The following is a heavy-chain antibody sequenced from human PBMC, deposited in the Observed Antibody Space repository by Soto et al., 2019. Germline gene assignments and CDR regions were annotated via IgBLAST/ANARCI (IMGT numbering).Heavy chain of an antibody. CDR2: ISWDGGST. D-gene: IGHD6-19*01. J-gene: IGHJ6*02. V-gene: IGHV3-43D*04. CDR3: AKDCGQWLVGIYYYYYYGMDV. CDR1: GFTFDDYA. Sequence: PGGSLRLSCAASGFTFDDYAMHWVRQAPGKGLEWVPLISWDGGSTYYADSVKGRFTISRDNSKNSLYLQMNSLRAEDTALYYCAKDCGQWLVGIYYYYYYGMDVWGQGTTVTVSS.